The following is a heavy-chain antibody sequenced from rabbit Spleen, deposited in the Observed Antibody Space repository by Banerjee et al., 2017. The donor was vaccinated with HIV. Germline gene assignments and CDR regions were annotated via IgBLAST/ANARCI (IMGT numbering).Heavy chain of an antibody. CDR2: IEAGSSGFT. D-gene: IGHD4-1*01. CDR3: ARDLDGVIGWNLGW. V-gene: IGHV1S40*01. J-gene: IGHJ6*01. Sequence: QSLEESGGDLVKPGASLTLTCTASGVSFTNNNYMCWVRQDPGKGLEWIACIEAGSSGFTYFASWAKGRFTFSKTSSTTVTLQMTSLTAADTATYFCARDLDGVIGWNLGWWGPGTLVTVS. CDR1: GVSFTNNNY.